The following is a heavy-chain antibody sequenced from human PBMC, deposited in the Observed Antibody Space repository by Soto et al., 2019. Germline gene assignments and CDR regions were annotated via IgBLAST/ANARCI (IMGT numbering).Heavy chain of an antibody. J-gene: IGHJ4*02. D-gene: IGHD6-19*01. Sequence: ASVKVSCKASGYTFTGYYMHWVRQAPGQGLEWMGWINPNSGGTNYAQKFQGWVTMTRDTSISTAYMELSRLRSDDTAVYYCARGVGIAVADLYIDYWGQGTLVTVS. V-gene: IGHV1-2*04. CDR3: ARGVGIAVADLYIDY. CDR2: INPNSGGT. CDR1: GYTFTGYY.